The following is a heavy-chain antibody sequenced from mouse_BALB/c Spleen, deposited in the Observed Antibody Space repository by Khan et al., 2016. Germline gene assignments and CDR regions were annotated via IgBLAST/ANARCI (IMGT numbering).Heavy chain of an antibody. V-gene: IGHV14-3*02. CDR2: IDPANGNT. CDR1: GFNIKDTY. J-gene: IGHJ3*01. D-gene: IGHD2-4*01. Sequence: EVQLQESGAELVKPGASVKLSCTASGFNIKDTYMHWVKQRPEQGLEWIGRIDPANGNTKYDPKFPGKATITADTSSNTAYLQLSSLTSEDTAVYYWARSPYDYDVGFAYWGQGTLVTVSA. CDR3: ARSPYDYDVGFAY.